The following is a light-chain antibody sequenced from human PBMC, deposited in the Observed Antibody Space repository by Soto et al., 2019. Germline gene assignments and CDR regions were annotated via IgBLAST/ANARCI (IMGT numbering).Light chain of an antibody. CDR3: QQSYSMPQS. CDR1: QNINNY. CDR2: AGS. Sequence: DIQMTQSPSSLSASVGDSVTITCRASQNINNYLSWYQHKPGKAPKLLIYAGSKLQSGVPSSFSGSRSGTEFTLTISRLYPEDFGTYYCQQSYSMPQSFGQGTKLEIK. V-gene: IGKV1-39*01. J-gene: IGKJ2*03.